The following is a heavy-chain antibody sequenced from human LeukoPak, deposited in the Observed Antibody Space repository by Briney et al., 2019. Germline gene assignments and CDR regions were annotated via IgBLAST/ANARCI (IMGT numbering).Heavy chain of an antibody. D-gene: IGHD3-9*01. CDR1: GYTFTSYA. CDR3: ARLNSQDYDILTGYYPDY. V-gene: IGHV1-69*06. Sequence: GDSVKVSCKASGYTFTSYAISWVRQAPGQGLEWMGGIIPIFGTANYAQKFQGRVTITADKSTSTAYMELSSLRSEDTAVYYCARLNSQDYDILTGYYPDYWGQGTLVTVSS. J-gene: IGHJ4*02. CDR2: IIPIFGTA.